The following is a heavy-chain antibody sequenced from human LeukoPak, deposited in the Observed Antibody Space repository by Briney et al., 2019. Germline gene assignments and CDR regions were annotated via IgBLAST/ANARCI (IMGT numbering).Heavy chain of an antibody. CDR1: GFTFSDYY. J-gene: IGHJ5*02. D-gene: IGHD2-2*01. Sequence: PGGSLRLSCAASGFTFSDYYMSWIRQAPGKGLEWVANIKQDGSEKYYVDSVKGRFTISRDNAKNSLYLQMNSLRAEDTAVYYCARDQEYPTSFDPWGQGTLVTVSS. CDR2: IKQDGSEK. V-gene: IGHV3-7*01. CDR3: ARDQEYPTSFDP.